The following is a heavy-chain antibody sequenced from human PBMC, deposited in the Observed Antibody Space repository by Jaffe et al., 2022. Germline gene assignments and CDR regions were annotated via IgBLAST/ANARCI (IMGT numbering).Heavy chain of an antibody. CDR2: IYHSGST. Sequence: QLQLQESGSGLVKPSQTLSLTCAVSGGSISSGGYSWSWIRQPPGKGLEWIGYIYHSGSTYYNPSLKSRVTISVDRSKNQFSLKLSSVTAADTAVYYCARARITMVQGADDAFDIWGQGTMVTVSS. V-gene: IGHV4-30-2*01. CDR1: GGSISSGGYS. D-gene: IGHD3-10*01. J-gene: IGHJ3*02. CDR3: ARARITMVQGADDAFDI.